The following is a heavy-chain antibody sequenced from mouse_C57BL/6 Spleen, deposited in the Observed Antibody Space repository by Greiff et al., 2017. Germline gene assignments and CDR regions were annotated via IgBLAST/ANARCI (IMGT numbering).Heavy chain of an antibody. CDR3: ARDYVCLYYAMDY. CDR2: IDPEDGET. J-gene: IGHJ4*01. Sequence: VQLQQSGAELVKPGASVKLSCTASGFNIKDYYMHWVKQRTEQGLEWIGRIDPEDGETKYAPKFQGKATITADTSSNTAYLQLSSLPSDDTAVYYCARDYVCLYYAMDYWGQGTSVTVSS. CDR1: GFNIKDYY. V-gene: IGHV14-2*01. D-gene: IGHD1-1*02.